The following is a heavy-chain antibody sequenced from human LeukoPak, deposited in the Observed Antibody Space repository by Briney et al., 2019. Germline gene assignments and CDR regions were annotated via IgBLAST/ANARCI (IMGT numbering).Heavy chain of an antibody. D-gene: IGHD3-9*01. Sequence: SETLSLTCAVYGGSFSGYYWSWIRQPPGKGLEWIGEINHSGSTNCNPSLKSRVTISVDTSKNQFSLKLSSVTAADTAVYYCARGGLRYFDWLSNYYFDYWGQGTLVTVSS. V-gene: IGHV4-34*01. CDR3: ARGGLRYFDWLSNYYFDY. J-gene: IGHJ4*02. CDR1: GGSFSGYY. CDR2: INHSGST.